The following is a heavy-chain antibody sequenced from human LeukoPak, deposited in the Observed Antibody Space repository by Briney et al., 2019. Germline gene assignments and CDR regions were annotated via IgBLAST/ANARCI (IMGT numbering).Heavy chain of an antibody. CDR1: GGSFSGYY. J-gene: IGHJ4*02. V-gene: IGHV4-34*01. CDR3: ASPYRPSDFWSGYYDDY. CDR2: INHSGST. D-gene: IGHD3-3*01. Sequence: SETLSLTCAVYGGSFSGYYWSWIRQPPGKGLEWIGEINHSGSTNYNPSLKGRVTISVDTSKSQFSLKLSSVTAADTAVYYCASPYRPSDFWSGYYDDYWGQGTLVTVSS.